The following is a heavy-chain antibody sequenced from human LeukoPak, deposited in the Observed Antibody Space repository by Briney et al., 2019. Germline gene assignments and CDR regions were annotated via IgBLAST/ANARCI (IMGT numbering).Heavy chain of an antibody. D-gene: IGHD2-2*01. J-gene: IGHJ6*03. CDR2: INPNSGGT. V-gene: IGHV1-2*02. CDR3: AYCSSTSPHYYYYYMDV. Sequence: GASVKVSCKASGYTFTGYYMHWVRQAPGQGLEWMGWINPNSGGTNYAQKFQGRVTMTRDTSISTAYMELSRLRSDDTAVYYCAYCSSTSPHYYYYYMDVWGKGTTVTVSS. CDR1: GYTFTGYY.